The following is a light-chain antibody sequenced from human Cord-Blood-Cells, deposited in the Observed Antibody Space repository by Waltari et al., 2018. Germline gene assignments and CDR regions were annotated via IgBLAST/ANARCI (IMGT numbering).Light chain of an antibody. Sequence: PFSATLSLSPAETATPTCRASQSVSSYLAWYHQKPGQAPRLLIYGASNRATGIPARFSGSGSGTDFTLTISSLQSEDFAVYYCQQCSNWPPFTFGPGTKVEIK. CDR3: QQCSNWPPFT. V-gene: IGKV3-11*01. CDR1: QSVSSY. J-gene: IGKJ3*01. CDR2: GAS.